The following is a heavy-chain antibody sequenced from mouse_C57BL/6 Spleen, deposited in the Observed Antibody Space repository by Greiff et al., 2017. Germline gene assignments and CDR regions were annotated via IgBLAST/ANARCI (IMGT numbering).Heavy chain of an antibody. J-gene: IGHJ3*01. Sequence: VQLKESGPVLVKPGASVKMSCKASGYTFTDYNMNWVKQSHGKSLEWIGVINPYNGGTSYNQKLKGKATLTVDKSSSTAYMELNSLTSEDYAVYDCARGPQATSAWFAYWGQGTLVTVSA. CDR3: ARGPQATSAWFAY. V-gene: IGHV1-19*01. CDR2: INPYNGGT. CDR1: GYTFTDYN. D-gene: IGHD3-2*02.